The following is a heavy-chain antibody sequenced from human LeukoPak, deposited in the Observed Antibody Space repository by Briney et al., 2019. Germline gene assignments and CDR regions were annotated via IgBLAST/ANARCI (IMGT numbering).Heavy chain of an antibody. CDR1: GFTFSSYW. CDR2: IKPDGSEK. V-gene: IGHV3-7*01. D-gene: IGHD5-12*01. CDR3: ARESGDYYVSTGYYYYHGMDV. Sequence: QSGGYLRLSCAASGFTFSSYWMAWVRQAPGKGLEWVANIKPDGSEKYYVDSVKGRFTISRDNAKNSLFLLMNSLRAEDTAVYYCARESGDYYVSTGYYYYHGMDVWGQGTTVTVSS. J-gene: IGHJ6*02.